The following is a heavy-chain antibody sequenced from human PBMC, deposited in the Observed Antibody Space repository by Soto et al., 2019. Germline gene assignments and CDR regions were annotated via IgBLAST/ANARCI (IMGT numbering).Heavy chain of an antibody. CDR2: ISSSGGTI. Sequence: PGGSLRLSCAVSGFSLTDYYMSWIRQAPGKGLGWVSYISSSGGTIYYAHSVKGRFTISRDNAKKTLYMQKNSLRAEDTAVYYCARAYRPKLRYFDWLLLCWGQGTLVTVSS. V-gene: IGHV3-11*01. CDR3: ARAYRPKLRYFDWLLLC. CDR1: GFSLTDYY. D-gene: IGHD3-9*01. J-gene: IGHJ4*02.